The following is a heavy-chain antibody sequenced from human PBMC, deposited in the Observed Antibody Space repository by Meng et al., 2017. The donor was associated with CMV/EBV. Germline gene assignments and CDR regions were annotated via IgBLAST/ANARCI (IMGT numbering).Heavy chain of an antibody. D-gene: IGHD2-2*01. J-gene: IGHJ4*02. CDR3: ARRRSSTSSGCLDY. CDR1: GFTFSSYS. V-gene: IGHV3-21*01. CDR2: ISSSSSYI. Sequence: GRSLRLSCAASGFTFSSYSMNWVRQAPGKGLEWVSSISSSSSYIYYADSVKGRFTISRDNAKNSLYLQMNSLRAEDTAVYYCARRRSSTSSGCLDYWGQGTLVTVSS.